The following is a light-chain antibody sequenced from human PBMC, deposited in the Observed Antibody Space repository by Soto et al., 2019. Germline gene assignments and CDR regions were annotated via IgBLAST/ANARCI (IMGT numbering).Light chain of an antibody. CDR2: GAS. CDR3: QQYFEWPPMT. Sequence: PGERATLSCRASESVATNLAWYQQKPGQAPRLLISGASTRAAGISYRFRGSGSGTEFTLTISSLRSEDSAIYYCQQYFEWPPMTFGQGTTVEI. V-gene: IGKV3-15*01. CDR1: ESVATN. J-gene: IGKJ1*01.